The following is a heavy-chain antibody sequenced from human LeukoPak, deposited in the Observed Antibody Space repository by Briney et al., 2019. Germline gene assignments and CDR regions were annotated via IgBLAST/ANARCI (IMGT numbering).Heavy chain of an antibody. J-gene: IGHJ4*02. CDR1: GGSISRSSYY. CDR3: ARHDIAVAALDY. V-gene: IGHV4-39*01. D-gene: IGHD6-19*01. Sequence: PSETLSLTCTVSGGSISRSSYYWGWIRQPPGKGLEWIGSIYYSGSTYYNPSLKSRVTISVDTSKNQFSLKLSSVTAADTAVYYCARHDIAVAALDYWGQGTLVTVSS. CDR2: IYYSGST.